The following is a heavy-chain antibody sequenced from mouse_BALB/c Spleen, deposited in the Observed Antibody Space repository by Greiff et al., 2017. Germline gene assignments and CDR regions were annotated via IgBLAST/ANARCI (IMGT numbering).Heavy chain of an antibody. Sequence: VQLQQSGPSLVKPSQTLSLTCSVTGDSITSGYWNWIRKFPGNKLEYMGYISYSGSTYYNPSLKSRISITRDTSKNQYYLQLNSVTTEDTATYYCARSPYGSSYYYAMDYWGQGTSVTVSS. J-gene: IGHJ4*01. D-gene: IGHD1-1*01. CDR2: ISYSGST. CDR1: GDSITSGY. V-gene: IGHV3-8*02. CDR3: ARSPYGSSYYYAMDY.